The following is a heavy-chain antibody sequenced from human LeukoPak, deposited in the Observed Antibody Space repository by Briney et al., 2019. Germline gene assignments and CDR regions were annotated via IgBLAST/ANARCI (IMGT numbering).Heavy chain of an antibody. CDR2: IYYSGST. D-gene: IGHD6-19*01. CDR1: GGSISSYY. CDR3: ARGAVAVGIDY. V-gene: IGHV4-59*01. J-gene: IGHJ4*01. Sequence: SETLSLTCTVSGGSISSYYWSWIRQPPGKGLEWIGYIYYSGSTNYNPSLKSRVTISVDTSKNQFSLKLSSVTAADTAVYYCARGAVAVGIDYWGHGTLVTVSS.